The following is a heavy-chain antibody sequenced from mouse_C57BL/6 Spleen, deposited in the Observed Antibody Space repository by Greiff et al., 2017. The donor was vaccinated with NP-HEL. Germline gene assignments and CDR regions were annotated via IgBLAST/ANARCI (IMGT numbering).Heavy chain of an antibody. CDR3: TSYEYGGGRFAY. CDR1: GFNIKDDY. J-gene: IGHJ3*01. D-gene: IGHD2-4*01. V-gene: IGHV14-4*01. CDR2: IDPENGDT. Sequence: VQLQQSGAELVRPGASVKLSCTASGFNIKDDYMHWVKQRPEQGLEWIGWIDPENGDTEYASKFQGKATITADTSSNTAYLQLSSLTSEDTAVYYCTSYEYGGGRFAYWGQGTLVTVSA.